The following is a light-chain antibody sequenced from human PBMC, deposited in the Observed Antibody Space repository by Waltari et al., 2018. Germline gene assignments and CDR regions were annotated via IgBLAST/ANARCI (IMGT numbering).Light chain of an antibody. CDR3: QQYYSPPLT. CDR2: WAS. Sequence: DIVMTQSPDSLAVSLGERAAINCKSSQSVFNSANNENYITWYQKKPGQPPKLLIYWASTRESGVPDRFSGSGSGTDFTLTISSLQAEDVAVYYCQQYYSPPLTFGGGTKVEIK. CDR1: QSVFNSANNENY. V-gene: IGKV4-1*01. J-gene: IGKJ4*01.